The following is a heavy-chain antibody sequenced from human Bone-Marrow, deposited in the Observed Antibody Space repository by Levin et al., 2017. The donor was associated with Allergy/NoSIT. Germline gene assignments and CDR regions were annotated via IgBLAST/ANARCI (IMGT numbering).Heavy chain of an antibody. Sequence: SCAASGFTFSSYVIHWVRQAPGKGLEWVAVISYDGSNKYYADSVKGRFTISRDNSKNTLYLQMNSLRAEDTAVYYCARDRRYGSGSYYFDYWGQGTLVTVSS. CDR3: ARDRRYGSGSYYFDY. V-gene: IGHV3-30*04. D-gene: IGHD3-10*01. CDR1: GFTFSSYV. J-gene: IGHJ4*02. CDR2: ISYDGSNK.